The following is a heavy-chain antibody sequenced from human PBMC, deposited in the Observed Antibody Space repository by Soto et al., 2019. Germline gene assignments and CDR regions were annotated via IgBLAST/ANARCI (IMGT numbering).Heavy chain of an antibody. J-gene: IGHJ6*03. CDR2: MNPNSGNT. CDR1: GYTFTSYD. V-gene: IGHV1-8*01. CDR3: ARLGSSDYGDYDLYYYYMDV. Sequence: QVSLVQSGAEVKKPGASVKVSCKASGYTFTSYDINWVRQATGQGLEWMGWMNPNSGNTGYAQKFQGRVTMTRNTSISTAYMELSSLRSEDTAVYYCARLGSSDYGDYDLYYYYMDVWGKGTTVTVSS. D-gene: IGHD4-17*01.